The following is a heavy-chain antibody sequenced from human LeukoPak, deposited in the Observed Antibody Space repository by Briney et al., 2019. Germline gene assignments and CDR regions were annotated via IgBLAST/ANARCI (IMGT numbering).Heavy chain of an antibody. J-gene: IGHJ4*02. CDR3: ARQYYDYVWGSYRLWYFDY. D-gene: IGHD3-16*02. V-gene: IGHV4-39*01. CDR2: IYYSGST. Sequence: SETLSLTCTVSGGSISSSSYYWGWIRQPPGKGLEWIGSIYYSGSTYYNPSLKSRFTISVDTSKNQFSLKLSSVTAADTAVYYCARQYYDYVWGSYRLWYFDYWGQGTLVTVSS. CDR1: GGSISSSSYY.